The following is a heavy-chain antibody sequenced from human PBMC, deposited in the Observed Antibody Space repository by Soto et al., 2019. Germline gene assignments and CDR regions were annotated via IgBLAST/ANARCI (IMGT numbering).Heavy chain of an antibody. Sequence: GASVKVSCKTSGYTFTNYYIHWVRQAPGQGLEWMGVISPSGISTTYAQKFQGRVTMTRDTSTSTVYMDLSSLRPEDTAVYFCARVPVSYRAPCSGGSCYLFDYWGQGTLVT. J-gene: IGHJ4*02. V-gene: IGHV1-46*01. CDR2: ISPSGIST. CDR3: ARVPVSYRAPCSGGSCYLFDY. CDR1: GYTFTNYY. D-gene: IGHD2-15*01.